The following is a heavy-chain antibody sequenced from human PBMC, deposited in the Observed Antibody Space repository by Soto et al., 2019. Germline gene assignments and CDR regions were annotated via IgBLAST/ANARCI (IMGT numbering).Heavy chain of an antibody. V-gene: IGHV4-34*01. CDR3: ARCPLGAYSGDY. J-gene: IGHJ4*02. D-gene: IGHD1-26*01. CDR2: INHSGST. CDR1: GGSFSGYY. Sequence: SETLSLTCAVYGGSFSGYYWSWIRQPPGKGLEWIGEINHSGSTNYNPSIKSRVTISVDTSKNQFSLKLSSVTAADTAVYYCARCPLGAYSGDYWGQGTLVTVSS.